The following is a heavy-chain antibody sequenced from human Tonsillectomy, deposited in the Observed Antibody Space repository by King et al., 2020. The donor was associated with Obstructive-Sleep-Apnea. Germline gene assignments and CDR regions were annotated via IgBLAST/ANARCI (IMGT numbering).Heavy chain of an antibody. D-gene: IGHD6-13*01. CDR3: AKGDAGYSSGWYYFDH. V-gene: IGHV3-23*04. CDR2: SIVGDST. J-gene: IGHJ4*02. CDR1: GFTFTDYA. Sequence: VQLVESGGGLVQPGGSLRLSCVASGFTFTDYAMGWVRQAPGKGLEWVSSIVGDSTYYAYSVKGRFAIAKDNSKNTLYLHMNSLTAGNTAVYYCAKGDAGYSSGWYYFDHWGQGILVTVSS.